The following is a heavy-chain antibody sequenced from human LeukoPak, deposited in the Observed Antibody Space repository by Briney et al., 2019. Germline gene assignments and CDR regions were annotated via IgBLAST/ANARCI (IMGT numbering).Heavy chain of an antibody. D-gene: IGHD2-8*01. CDR3: VRGTNDWTGIDY. CDR1: GFTFSNYW. CDR2: INPDGSST. V-gene: IGHV3-74*01. Sequence: GGSLRLSCAASGFTFSNYWMHWVRQAPGKGLVWVSRINPDGSSTDYADSVKGRFTISRDNARNTLYLQMNSLRVEDTAIYYCVRGTNDWTGIDYWGQGTLVTAS. J-gene: IGHJ4*02.